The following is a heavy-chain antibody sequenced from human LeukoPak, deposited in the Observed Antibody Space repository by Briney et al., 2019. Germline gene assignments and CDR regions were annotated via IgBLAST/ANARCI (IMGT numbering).Heavy chain of an antibody. V-gene: IGHV4-59*01. CDR1: GCSISTYY. D-gene: IGHD5-12*01. CDR3: VRDLGTSGSDAYDI. CDR2: THYSGST. J-gene: IGHJ3*02. Sequence: PSETLSLTCTVSGCSISTYYWSWIRQPPGKRLEWIGYTHYSGSTNYNPSLKSRVTISVDTSKNQFSLNLSSVTAADTAVYYCVRDLGTSGSDAYDIWGQGTMVTVSS.